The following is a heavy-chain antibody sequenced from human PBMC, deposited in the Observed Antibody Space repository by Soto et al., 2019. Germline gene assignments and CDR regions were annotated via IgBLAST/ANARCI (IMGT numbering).Heavy chain of an antibody. J-gene: IGHJ4*02. D-gene: IGHD6-13*01. Sequence: QVQLVQSGAEVKKPGASVKVSCKASGYTFTSYDINWVRQATGQGLEWMGWMNPNSGNTGYAQKFQGRVTMTRNTSISTAYMELSTLRSEDTAVYYWARERTSSWRFDYWGQGTLVTVSS. CDR1: GYTFTSYD. V-gene: IGHV1-8*01. CDR3: ARERTSSWRFDY. CDR2: MNPNSGNT.